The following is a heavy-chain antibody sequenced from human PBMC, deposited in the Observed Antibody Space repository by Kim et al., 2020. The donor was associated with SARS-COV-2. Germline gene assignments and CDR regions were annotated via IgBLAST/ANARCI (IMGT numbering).Heavy chain of an antibody. Sequence: GGSLRLSCAASGFTFSSYAMSWVRQAPGKGLEWVSAISGSGGSTYYADSVKGRFTISRDNSKNTLYLQMNSLRAEDTAVYYCAKDAVYCSGGRCYNWFDPSGEGTLGSVS. J-gene: IGHJ5*02. CDR1: GFTFSSYA. V-gene: IGHV3-23*01. D-gene: IGHD2-15*01. CDR2: ISGSGGST. CDR3: AKDAVYCSGGRCYNWFDP.